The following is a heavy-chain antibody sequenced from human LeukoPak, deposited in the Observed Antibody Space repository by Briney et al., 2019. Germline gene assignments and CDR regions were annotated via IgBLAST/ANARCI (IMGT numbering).Heavy chain of an antibody. CDR1: GFTFGDYA. D-gene: IGHD6-19*01. CDR3: TRVAGDSSGWYAISLDY. Sequence: PGRSLRLSCTASGFTFGDYAMSWVRQAPGKGLEWVGFIRSKAHGGTTEYAASVKGRFTISRDDSKSIAYLQMNSLKTEDTAVYYCTRVAGDSSGWYAISLDYWGQGTLVTVSS. CDR2: IRSKAHGGTT. J-gene: IGHJ4*02. V-gene: IGHV3-49*04.